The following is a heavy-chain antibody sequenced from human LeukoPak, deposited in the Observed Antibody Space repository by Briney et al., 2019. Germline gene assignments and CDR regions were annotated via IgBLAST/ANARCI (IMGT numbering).Heavy chain of an antibody. D-gene: IGHD2-2*01. Sequence: GGSLRLSCAASGFNVSSNYMSWVRQAPGKGLVWVSVTYSGGSAYNADPVKGRFTISRDNSKNTIYLQMNSLRAEDTAVYYCARWYANYWFFDLWGRGTLVTVSS. J-gene: IGHJ2*01. CDR1: GFNVSSNY. CDR3: ARWYANYWFFDL. CDR2: TYSGGSA. V-gene: IGHV3-66*01.